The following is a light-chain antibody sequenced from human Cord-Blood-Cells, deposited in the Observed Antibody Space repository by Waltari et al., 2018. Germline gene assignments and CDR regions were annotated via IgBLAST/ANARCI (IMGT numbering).Light chain of an antibody. CDR1: QGISNY. CDR2: AAS. CDR3: QKYNSAPWT. J-gene: IGKJ1*01. Sequence: IQMPQPPSSLPPSEGATATSTCRASQGISNYLARYHQKPGKVPKLLFYAASTLQAGVPSRFSGSGSGTDFTLTISSLQPEDVATYYCQKYNSAPWTFGQGTKVEIK. V-gene: IGKV1-27*01.